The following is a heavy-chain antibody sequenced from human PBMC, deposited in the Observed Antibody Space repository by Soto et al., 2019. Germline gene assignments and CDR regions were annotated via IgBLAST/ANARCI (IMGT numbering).Heavy chain of an antibody. D-gene: IGHD3-3*01. CDR2: ISSSGTTI. J-gene: IGHJ4*02. CDR3: ARERLRTGDY. V-gene: IGHV3-11*01. CDR1: VFTFSDYY. Sequence: SLRLSCSASVFTFSDYYMGWIRQAPGKGLEWVSYISSSGTTIYHADSVKGRFTISRDNAKNSLYLQMNSLRAEDTAVYYCARERLRTGDYWGQGTLVTVSS.